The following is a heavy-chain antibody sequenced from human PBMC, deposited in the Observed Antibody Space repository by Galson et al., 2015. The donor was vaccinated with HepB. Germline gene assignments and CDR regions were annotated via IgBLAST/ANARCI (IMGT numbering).Heavy chain of an antibody. V-gene: IGHV4-4*07. J-gene: IGHJ4*02. CDR1: GGSISSYR. CDR3: ASGWTGYSLAY. CDR2: IYTSGST. Sequence: SETLSLTCTVSGGSISSYRWSWIRQPAGKGLEWIGRIYTSGSTDYNPSLRSRVTMSVDMSRDQFSLKLSSVTAADTAVYYCASGWTGYSLAYWGQGALVTVSS. D-gene: IGHD3/OR15-3a*01.